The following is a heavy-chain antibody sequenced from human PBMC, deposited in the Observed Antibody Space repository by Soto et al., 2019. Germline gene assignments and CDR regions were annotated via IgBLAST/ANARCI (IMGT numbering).Heavy chain of an antibody. CDR3: ARDQLEGNWFDP. D-gene: IGHD1-1*01. CDR1: GGSISRGGCS. Sequence: SETLSLTCAVSGGSISRGGCSLNWIRQPLGKGLEWIGYIYHSGSTYYNPSLKSRVTISVDKSKNQFSLKLTSVTAADTAVYYCARDQLEGNWFDPWGQGTLVTVSS. J-gene: IGHJ5*02. V-gene: IGHV4-30-2*01. CDR2: IYHSGST.